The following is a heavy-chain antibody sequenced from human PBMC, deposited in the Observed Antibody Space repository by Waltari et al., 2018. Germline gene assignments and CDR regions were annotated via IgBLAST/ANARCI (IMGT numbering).Heavy chain of an antibody. CDR1: EFTFSTHA. J-gene: IGHJ6*02. CDR3: ARDYCDRTYCHGMDV. Sequence: QVQLVESGGGVVQPGRSLRLSCAAAEFTFSTHAMHWVRQAPGKGLEWVAVISYNARNIYYVDSVKGRFTISRDNSKKTLYLQMDSLRAEDTAVYYCARDYCDRTYCHGMDVWGQGTTVTVSS. V-gene: IGHV3-30*04. D-gene: IGHD2-21*01. CDR2: ISYNARNI.